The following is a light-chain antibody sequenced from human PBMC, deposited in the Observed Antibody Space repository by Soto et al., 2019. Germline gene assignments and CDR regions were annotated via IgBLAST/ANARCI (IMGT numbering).Light chain of an antibody. CDR2: DVS. V-gene: IGLV2-14*01. CDR3: SSYPSSSTYV. J-gene: IGLJ1*01. CDR1: SSDVGGYNS. Sequence: QSALTQPASVSGSPGQSITISCTGTSSDVGGYNSVSWYHQHPGKAPKVMIYDVSNRPSGVSNRFSGSKSGNTASLTISGLQAEDEADYYCSSYPSSSTYVFGTGTKLTVL.